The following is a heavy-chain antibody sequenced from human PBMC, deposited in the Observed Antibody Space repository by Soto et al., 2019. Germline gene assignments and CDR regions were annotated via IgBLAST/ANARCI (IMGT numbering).Heavy chain of an antibody. J-gene: IGHJ6*02. CDR1: GYTFTGYY. Sequence: QVQLVQSGAEVKKPGASVRVSCKGLGYTFTGYYIHWIRQAPGQGLEWLAWINANSGGASHAQKFQGMVTMTRDTSISTVYMELSRLTSDDTAVYYCAREKIVAGFYYGLDVWGQGTTVTVSS. CDR2: INANSGGA. CDR3: AREKIVAGFYYGLDV. D-gene: IGHD5-12*01. V-gene: IGHV1-2*02.